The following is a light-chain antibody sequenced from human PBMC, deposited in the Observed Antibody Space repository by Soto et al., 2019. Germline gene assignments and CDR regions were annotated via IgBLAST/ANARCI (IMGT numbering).Light chain of an antibody. CDR1: SSDVGGYNY. CDR2: EVS. Sequence: QSALTQPASVSGSPGQSITISCTGTSSDVGGYNYVSWYQQHPGKAPKLMIYEVSNRPSGVSSRFSGSKSGNTASLTISGLHAEDEADYYCSSWTGSGRVFGGGTKLTVL. CDR3: SSWTGSGRV. V-gene: IGLV2-14*01. J-gene: IGLJ2*01.